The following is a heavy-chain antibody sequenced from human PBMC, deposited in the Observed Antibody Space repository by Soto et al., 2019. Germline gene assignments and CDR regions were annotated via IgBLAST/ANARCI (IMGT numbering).Heavy chain of an antibody. CDR1: GGSISSYY. CDR3: ARSVRTSWPTIG. D-gene: IGHD2-2*01. Sequence: SETLSLTCTVSGGSISSYYWSWIRQPPGKGLEWIGYIYYSGSTNYNPSLKSRVTISVDTSKNQFSLKLSSVTAADTAVYYCARSVRTSWPTIGWGQGTLVTVSS. CDR2: IYYSGST. V-gene: IGHV4-59*01. J-gene: IGHJ4*02.